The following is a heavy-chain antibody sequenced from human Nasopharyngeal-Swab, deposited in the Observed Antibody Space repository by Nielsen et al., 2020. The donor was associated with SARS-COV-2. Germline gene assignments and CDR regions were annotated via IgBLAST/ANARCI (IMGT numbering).Heavy chain of an antibody. J-gene: IGHJ4*02. V-gene: IGHV3-23*01. CDR3: AKVRGVGSTEDHFDF. Sequence: GGSLRLSCAVSGFPLTQHAMSWVRQAPGKGLEWVSFISGAGGTTFYSDSVKGRFTISRDASKNTVYVQMNSLRAEDTAVYYCAKVRGVGSTEDHFDFWGQGTLVTVSS. D-gene: IGHD3-10*01. CDR2: ISGAGGTT. CDR1: GFPLTQHA.